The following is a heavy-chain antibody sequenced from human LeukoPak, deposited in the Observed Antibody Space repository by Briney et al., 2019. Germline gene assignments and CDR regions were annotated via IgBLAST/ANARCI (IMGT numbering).Heavy chain of an antibody. CDR1: GGSISSGSYY. D-gene: IGHD3-10*01. V-gene: IGHV4-61*02. Sequence: SQTLSLTCTVSGGSISSGSYYWSWIRQPAGEGLEWIGRIYPSGSTYYNPSLKSRVTISVDTSKNQFSLKLSSVTAADTAVYYCARVYGSGSYYNGYYYYYMDVWGKGTTVTISS. J-gene: IGHJ6*03. CDR3: ARVYGSGSYYNGYYYYYMDV. CDR2: IYPSGST.